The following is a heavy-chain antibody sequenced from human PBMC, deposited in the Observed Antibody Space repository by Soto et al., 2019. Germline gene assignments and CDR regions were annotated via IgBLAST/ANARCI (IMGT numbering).Heavy chain of an antibody. CDR2: IYYSGST. D-gene: IGHD2-2*01. CDR1: GGSISSYY. J-gene: IGHJ5*02. Sequence: SETLSLTCTVSGGSISSYYWSWIRQPPGKGLEWIGYIYYSGSTNYNPSLKSRVTISVDTSKNQFSLKLSSVTAADTAVYYCARRGCSSTSCYAHNWFDPWGQGTLVTVSS. CDR3: ARRGCSSTSCYAHNWFDP. V-gene: IGHV4-59*08.